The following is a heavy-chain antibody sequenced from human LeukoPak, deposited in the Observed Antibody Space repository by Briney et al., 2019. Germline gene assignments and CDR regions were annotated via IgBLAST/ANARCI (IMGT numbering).Heavy chain of an antibody. D-gene: IGHD1/OR15-1a*01. CDR1: AGSITYSF. Sequence: SETLSLTCSVSAGSITYSFWSWIRQSAGKGLDWIGRFHTSGDLNYNPSLRSRVSISVDTSKNQSSLTMNSVTAADTAMYYCVREGRRGNNGAAFDIWGQGTMVTVSS. CDR2: FHTSGDL. V-gene: IGHV4-4*07. CDR3: VREGRRGNNGAAFDI. J-gene: IGHJ3*02.